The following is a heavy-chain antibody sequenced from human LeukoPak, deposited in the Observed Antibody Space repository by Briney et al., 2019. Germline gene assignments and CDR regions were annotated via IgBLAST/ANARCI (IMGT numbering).Heavy chain of an antibody. J-gene: IGHJ4*02. CDR3: ARAITGTDRLVDY. D-gene: IGHD1-20*01. V-gene: IGHV5-51*01. CDR1: GHSFTSYW. Sequence: GESLKISCKGSGHSFTSYWIGWVRQMPGKGLEWMGIIYPGDSDTRYSPSFQGQVTISADKSISTAYRQWSSLKASDTAMYYCARAITGTDRLVDYWGQGTLVTVSS. CDR2: IYPGDSDT.